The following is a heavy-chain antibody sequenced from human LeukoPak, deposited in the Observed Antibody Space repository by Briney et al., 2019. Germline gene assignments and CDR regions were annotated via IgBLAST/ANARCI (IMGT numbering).Heavy chain of an antibody. J-gene: IGHJ4*02. V-gene: IGHV4-34*01. Sequence: SETLSLTYAVYGGSFSGYYWSWIRQPPGKGLEWIGEINHSGSTNYNPSLKSRVTISVDTSKNQFSLKLSSVTAADTAVYYCARVVGATDPIDYWGQGTLVTVSS. CDR3: ARVVGATDPIDY. CDR2: INHSGST. D-gene: IGHD1-26*01. CDR1: GGSFSGYY.